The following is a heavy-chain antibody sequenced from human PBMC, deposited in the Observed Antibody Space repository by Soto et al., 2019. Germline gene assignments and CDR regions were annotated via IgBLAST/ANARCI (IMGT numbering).Heavy chain of an antibody. Sequence: SETLSLTCTVSGGSISSYYWSWIRKPAGKGLEWIGRIYTSGSTNYNPSLKSRVTMSVDTSKNQFSLKLSSVTAADTAVYYCARDQYCGGDCYGYGMDVWGQGTTVTVSS. CDR3: ARDQYCGGDCYGYGMDV. D-gene: IGHD2-21*02. V-gene: IGHV4-4*07. CDR2: IYTSGST. CDR1: GGSISSYY. J-gene: IGHJ6*02.